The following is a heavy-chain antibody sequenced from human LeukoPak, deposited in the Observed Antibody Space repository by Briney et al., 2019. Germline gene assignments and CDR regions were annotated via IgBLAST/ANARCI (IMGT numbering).Heavy chain of an antibody. Sequence: SETLSLTCAVYGGSFSGYYWSWIRQPPGKGLECIGEIHHSGSTNYNPSLKSRVTLSVDTSKNQFSLKLSSVTAADTAVYYCARSRGWLQSHPLGYWGQRTLVTVSS. CDR1: GGSFSGYY. V-gene: IGHV4-34*01. CDR3: ARSRGWLQSHPLGY. CDR2: IHHSGST. D-gene: IGHD5-24*01. J-gene: IGHJ4*02.